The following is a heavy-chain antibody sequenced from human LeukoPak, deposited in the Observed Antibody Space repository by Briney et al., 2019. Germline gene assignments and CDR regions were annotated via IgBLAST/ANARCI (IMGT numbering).Heavy chain of an antibody. CDR2: ISSSSSYI. Sequence: GGSLRLSCAASGFTFSSYAMSWVRQAPGKGLEWVSSISSSSSYIYYADSVKGRFTISRDNAKNSLYLQMNSLRAEDTAVYYCARFGGGFDYWGQGTLVTVSS. CDR3: ARFGGGFDY. J-gene: IGHJ4*02. V-gene: IGHV3-21*01. CDR1: GFTFSSYA. D-gene: IGHD3-16*01.